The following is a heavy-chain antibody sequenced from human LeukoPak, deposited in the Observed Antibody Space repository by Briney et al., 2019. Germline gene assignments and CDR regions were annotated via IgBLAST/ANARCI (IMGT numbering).Heavy chain of an antibody. Sequence: ASVKVSSTASGYTFTDYYLHWVRQAPGQGLEWMGWINPNSGGTYYAQRFQGRVTMTRDTSISTAHMELSRLTSDDTAVYYCARGIAVAGIGWFDPWGQGTLVIVYS. CDR2: INPNSGGT. CDR3: ARGIAVAGIGWFDP. D-gene: IGHD6-19*01. V-gene: IGHV1-2*02. J-gene: IGHJ5*02. CDR1: GYTFTDYY.